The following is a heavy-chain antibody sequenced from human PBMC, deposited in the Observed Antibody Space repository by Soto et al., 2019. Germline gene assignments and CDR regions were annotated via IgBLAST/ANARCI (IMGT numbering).Heavy chain of an antibody. CDR2: ISVYHGNT. CDR3: AKDCSGASCGFDI. V-gene: IGHV1-18*01. Sequence: ASVKVSCKASGYTFGKYGISWVRQAPGQGLERVGWISVYHGNTVHAQKFRGRVNMTTDTSTSTAYMELGSLKSDDTAIYYCAKDCSGASCGFDIWGQGTLVTVSS. D-gene: IGHD2-15*01. J-gene: IGHJ4*02. CDR1: GYTFGKYG.